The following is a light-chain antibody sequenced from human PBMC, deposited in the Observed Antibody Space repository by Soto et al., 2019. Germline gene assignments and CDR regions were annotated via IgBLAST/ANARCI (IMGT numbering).Light chain of an antibody. CDR3: MQALQTPIT. CDR2: RVS. V-gene: IGKV2-30*01. CDR1: QSLVSSDGNSY. J-gene: IGKJ5*01. Sequence: DVVMTQSPLSLPVTLGQPASISCRSTQSLVSSDGNSYLTWLQQRPGQSPRRLIYRVSGRESGVPDRFSGGGSGTDFTLKISSVEAEDVGVYYCMQALQTPITFGQGTRLEIK.